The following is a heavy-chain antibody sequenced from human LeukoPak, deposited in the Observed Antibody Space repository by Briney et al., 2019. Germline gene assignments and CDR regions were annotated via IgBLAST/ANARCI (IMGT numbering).Heavy chain of an antibody. D-gene: IGHD2-2*01. J-gene: IGHJ3*02. CDR3: ARDRSSTSCCDAFDI. Sequence: ASVKVSCKASGYTFTSYYMQWVRQAPGQGLEWMGIINPSGGSTSYAQKFQGRVTMTRDTSTSTVYMELSSLRSEDTAVYYCARDRSSTSCCDAFDIWGQGTMVTVSS. CDR1: GYTFTSYY. V-gene: IGHV1-46*01. CDR2: INPSGGST.